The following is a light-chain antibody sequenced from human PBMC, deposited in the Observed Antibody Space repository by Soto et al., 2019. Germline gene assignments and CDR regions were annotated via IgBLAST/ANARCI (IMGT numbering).Light chain of an antibody. V-gene: IGKV3-11*01. Sequence: EIVLTQSPASLSLPPGERGTLFCRASQSVSSNLAWYQEKPGQAPRLLIYDASNRATGIPARFSGSGSGTDFTLTISSLGPEDFAVYYCQQRSNWPPEYTFGQGTKVDIK. CDR1: QSVSSN. J-gene: IGKJ2*01. CDR2: DAS. CDR3: QQRSNWPPEYT.